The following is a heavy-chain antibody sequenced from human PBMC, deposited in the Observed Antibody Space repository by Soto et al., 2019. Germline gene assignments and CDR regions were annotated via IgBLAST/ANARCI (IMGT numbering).Heavy chain of an antibody. J-gene: IGHJ4*02. CDR3: AKERREVVSGTGDS. CDR1: GFNFKTYA. D-gene: IGHD6-19*01. V-gene: IGHV3-23*01. Sequence: EVQLLESGGGLVQPGGSRRLSCAASGFNFKTYAMSWVRQAPGRGLEWVSAISSSGSRTYYADSVKGRFTISRDNSKNALFLELNSLRAEDTALYYCAKERREVVSGTGDSWGRATLVTVSS. CDR2: ISSSGSRT.